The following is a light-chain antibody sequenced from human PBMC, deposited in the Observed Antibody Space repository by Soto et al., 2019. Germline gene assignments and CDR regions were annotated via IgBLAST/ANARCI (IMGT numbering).Light chain of an antibody. CDR2: VND. J-gene: IGLJ1*01. CDR1: SSNMGTNT. Sequence: QAVVTQPPSASGTPGQRVTISCSGGSSNMGTNTVSWYQQVPGTAPKVLIYVNDQRPSGVPERFSGSNSGTSASLAISGLQPEEEADYYCVAWDDSLKSHVFGTRTKLTVL. V-gene: IGLV1-44*01. CDR3: VAWDDSLKSHV.